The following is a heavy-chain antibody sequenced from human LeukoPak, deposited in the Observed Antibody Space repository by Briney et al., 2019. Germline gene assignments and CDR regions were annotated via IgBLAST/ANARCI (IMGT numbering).Heavy chain of an antibody. CDR2: IYYSGST. V-gene: IGHV4-59*11. Sequence: SETLSLTCTVSGGSISSHYWSWIRQPPGKGLEWIGYIYYSGSTKYNPSLKSRVTISVDTSKNQFSLKLSSVTAADTAVYYCAREMTTVTTATDWFDPWGQGTMVTVSS. D-gene: IGHD4-11*01. CDR3: AREMTTVTTATDWFDP. CDR1: GGSISSHY. J-gene: IGHJ5*02.